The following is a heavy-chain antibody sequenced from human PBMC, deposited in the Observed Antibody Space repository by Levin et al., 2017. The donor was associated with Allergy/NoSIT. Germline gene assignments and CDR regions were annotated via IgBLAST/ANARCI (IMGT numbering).Heavy chain of an antibody. CDR3: ARPLLWFGESGINY. J-gene: IGHJ4*02. Sequence: GGSLRLSCAASGFTFSSYGMHWVRQAPGKGLEWVAVIWYDGSNKYYADSVKGRFTISRDNSKNTLYLQMNSLRAEDTAVYYCARPLLWFGESGINYWGQGTLVTVSS. CDR1: GFTFSSYG. D-gene: IGHD3-10*01. CDR2: IWYDGSNK. V-gene: IGHV3-33*01.